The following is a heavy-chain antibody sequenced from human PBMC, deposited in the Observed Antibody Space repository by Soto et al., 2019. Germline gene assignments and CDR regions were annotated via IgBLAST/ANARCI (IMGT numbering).Heavy chain of an antibody. D-gene: IGHD3-9*01. CDR2: ISDTGGST. V-gene: IGHV3-23*01. CDR3: AKPAYDILTGYRRRTPGFHFDS. J-gene: IGHJ4*02. Sequence: LILSCAASGFTFSTYDLNWVRQAPGEGLEWVSSISDTGGSTNYADSVKGRFVISRDNSKNTLYLRMNSLRAEDTAVYYCAKPAYDILTGYRRRTPGFHFDSWGQGTRVTVSS. CDR1: GFTFSTYD.